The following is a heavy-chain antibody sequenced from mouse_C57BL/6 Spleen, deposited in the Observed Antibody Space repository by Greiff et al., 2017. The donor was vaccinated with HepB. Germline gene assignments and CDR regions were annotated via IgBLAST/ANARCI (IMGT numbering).Heavy chain of an antibody. J-gene: IGHJ2*01. CDR1: GYTFTSYW. Sequence: VQLQQSGAELVKPGASVKMSCKASGYTFTSYWITWVKQRPGQGLEWIGDIYPGSGSTNSNEKFKSKATLPLDTSTSTAYMQRSSLTSEDSAVDYCAKDGNYGYFDYWGQGTTLTVSS. CDR3: AKDGNYGYFDY. CDR2: IYPGSGST. D-gene: IGHD2-1*01. V-gene: IGHV1-55*01.